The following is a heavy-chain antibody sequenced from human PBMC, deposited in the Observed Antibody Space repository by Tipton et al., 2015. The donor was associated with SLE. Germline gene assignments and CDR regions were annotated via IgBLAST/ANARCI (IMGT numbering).Heavy chain of an antibody. CDR3: AIYDFWSGYHDY. CDR2: ISSSGSTI. D-gene: IGHD3-3*01. J-gene: IGHJ4*02. CDR1: GFTFSDYY. V-gene: IGHV3-11*01. Sequence: SLRLSCAASGFTFSDYYMSWIRQAPGKGLEWVSYISSSGSTIYYADSVKGRFTISRDNAKNSLYLQMNSLRAEDTAVYYCAIYDFWSGYHDYWGQGTLVTVSS.